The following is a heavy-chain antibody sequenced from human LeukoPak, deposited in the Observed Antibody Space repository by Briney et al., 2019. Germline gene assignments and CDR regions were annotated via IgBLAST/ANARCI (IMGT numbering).Heavy chain of an antibody. CDR1: GFTFSCYA. D-gene: IGHD1-26*01. J-gene: IGHJ4*02. V-gene: IGHV3-23*01. Sequence: GGSVRLSCAASGFTFSCYAMSWIRQAPGKGLEWVSAISGSGGSTYYADSVKGRFTISRDNSKNTLYLQMNSLRAEDTAVYYCAKASGSYFADFDYWGQGTLVTVSS. CDR2: ISGSGGST. CDR3: AKASGSYFADFDY.